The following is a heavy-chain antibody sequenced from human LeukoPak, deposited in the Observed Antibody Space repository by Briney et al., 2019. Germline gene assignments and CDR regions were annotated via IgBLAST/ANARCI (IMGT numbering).Heavy chain of an antibody. CDR2: IYSGGST. D-gene: IGHD3-22*01. V-gene: IGHV3-53*01. Sequence: GGSLRLFCAASGFTVSSNYVSWVRQAPGKGLERVSVIYSGGSTYYADSVKGRFTISRDKSKNTLYLQMNSLRAEDTAVYYCARDRYYYDSSGYPPDYWGQGTLVTVSS. CDR1: GFTVSSNY. CDR3: ARDRYYYDSSGYPPDY. J-gene: IGHJ4*02.